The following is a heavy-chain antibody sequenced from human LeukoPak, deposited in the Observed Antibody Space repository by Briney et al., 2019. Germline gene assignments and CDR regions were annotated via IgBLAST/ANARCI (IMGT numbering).Heavy chain of an antibody. J-gene: IGHJ5*02. CDR3: ARSESITGTT. D-gene: IGHD1-7*01. CDR2: IYHSGST. CDR1: GYSLSSGYY. Sequence: PSETLSLTCAVHGYSLSSGYYWGWIRLPPGKGLDWIGSIYHSGSTYYNPSLKSRVTISVDTAKHQCSLKLNSLTAADTAVDYGARSESITGTTWGQGTLATVSS. V-gene: IGHV4-38-2*01.